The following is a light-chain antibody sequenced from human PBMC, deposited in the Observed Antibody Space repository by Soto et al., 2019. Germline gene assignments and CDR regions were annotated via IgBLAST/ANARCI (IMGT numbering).Light chain of an antibody. J-gene: IGLJ1*01. V-gene: IGLV1-40*01. Sequence: QPVLTQPPSVSGAPGQRVTISCTGSSSNIGAGYDVHWYQQLPGTAPMLLIYDNNNRPSGVPDRFSGSKSGTSASLAIAGLQAEDEADYYCQSYDSSLNYVFGTGTKVTVL. CDR1: SSNIGAGYD. CDR2: DNN. CDR3: QSYDSSLNYV.